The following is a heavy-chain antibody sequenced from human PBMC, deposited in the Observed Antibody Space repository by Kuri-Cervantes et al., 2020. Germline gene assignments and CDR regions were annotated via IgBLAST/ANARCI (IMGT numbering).Heavy chain of an antibody. CDR1: GLSFSTCS. V-gene: IGHV3-48*04. CDR3: ARGRLEQWLVPFDY. J-gene: IGHJ4*02. Sequence: GESLKISCAASGLSFSTCSMNWVRQAPGKGLEWVSYISSSSSTIYYADSVKGRFTISRDNAENSLYLQLNSLRAEDTALYYCARGRLEQWLVPFDYWGQGTLVTVSS. CDR2: ISSSSSTI. D-gene: IGHD6-19*01.